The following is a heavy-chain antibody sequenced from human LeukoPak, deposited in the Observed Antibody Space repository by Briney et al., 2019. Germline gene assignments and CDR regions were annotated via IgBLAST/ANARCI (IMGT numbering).Heavy chain of an antibody. D-gene: IGHD3-22*01. CDR2: ISGSGGST. CDR1: GFTFSSYA. CDR3: AKDRGNYYDSSGYSF. J-gene: IGHJ4*02. V-gene: IGHV3-23*01. Sequence: GESLRLSCAASGFTFSSYAMSWVRQAPGKGLEWVSAISGSGGSTYYADSVKGRFTISRDNSKNTLYLQMNSLRAEDTAVYYCAKDRGNYYDSSGYSFWGQGTLVTVSS.